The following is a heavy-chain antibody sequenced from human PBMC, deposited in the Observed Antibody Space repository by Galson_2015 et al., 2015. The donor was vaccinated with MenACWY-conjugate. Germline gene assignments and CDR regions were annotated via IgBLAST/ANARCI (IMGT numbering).Heavy chain of an antibody. CDR3: ARLGSGAFDV. J-gene: IGHJ3*01. CDR2: IYYNGNT. CDR1: SVSISSFF. V-gene: IGHV4-59*08. Sequence: ETLSLTCTVSSVSISSFFWSWIRQPPGKGLEWIGYIYYNGNTNYNPSLESRVTLSVDTSKSQFSLKLTSMTAADTAIYYCARLGSGAFDVWGQGAMVIVSS. D-gene: IGHD2-15*01.